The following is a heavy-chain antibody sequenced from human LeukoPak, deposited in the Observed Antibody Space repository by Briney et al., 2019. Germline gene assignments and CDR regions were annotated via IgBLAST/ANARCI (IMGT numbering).Heavy chain of an antibody. CDR3: ARMPAGSSTTNDY. CDR1: GYTFTGYY. D-gene: IGHD2-2*01. CDR2: INPNSGGT. J-gene: IGHJ4*02. Sequence: EASVKVSCKASGYTFTGYYMHWVRQAPGQGLEWMGRINPNSGGTNYAQKFQGRVTMTRDTSISTAYTELSRLRSDDTAVYYCARMPAGSSTTNDYWGQGTLVTVSS. V-gene: IGHV1-2*06.